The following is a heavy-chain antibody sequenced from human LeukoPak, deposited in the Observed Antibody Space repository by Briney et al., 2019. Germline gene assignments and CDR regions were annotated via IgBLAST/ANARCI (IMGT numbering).Heavy chain of an antibody. J-gene: IGHJ4*02. D-gene: IGHD3-10*01. Sequence: GGSLRLSCAASGFTFSDYYMTWIRQAPGKGLEWVSYISSSSNNIHYANSVRGRFTISRDNAKNSVYLQMNSLRAEDTAIYYCARGIYYFDYWGQGTLVTVSS. CDR1: GFTFSDYY. V-gene: IGHV3-11*01. CDR3: ARGIYYFDY. CDR2: ISSSSNNI.